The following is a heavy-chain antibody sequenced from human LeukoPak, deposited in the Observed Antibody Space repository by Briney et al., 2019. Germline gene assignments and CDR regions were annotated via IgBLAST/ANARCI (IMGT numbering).Heavy chain of an antibody. CDR3: AKGSLSGDYIPAIDNYFDH. CDR1: GFPFSSYA. D-gene: IGHD4-17*01. J-gene: IGHJ4*02. Sequence: GGSLRLSCAASGFPFSSYAMSWVRQAPGKGLEWVSSLSANGSSTSYADSVKGRVTISRDNSKNTLYLQMNSLRADDTAVYYCAKGSLSGDYIPAIDNYFDHWGQGTLVTVSS. V-gene: IGHV3-23*01. CDR2: LSANGSST.